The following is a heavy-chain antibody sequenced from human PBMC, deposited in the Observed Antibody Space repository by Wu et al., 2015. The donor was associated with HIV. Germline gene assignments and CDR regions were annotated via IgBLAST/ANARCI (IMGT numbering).Heavy chain of an antibody. CDR1: GYTFTGYY. CDR3: ARHPDQAVAGPSDDY. D-gene: IGHD6-19*01. J-gene: IGHJ4*02. Sequence: QVQLVQSGAEVKKPGASVKVSCKASGYTFTGYYMHWVRQAPGQGLEWMGWINPNSGGTNYAQKFQGRVTMTRDTSISTAYMELSRLRSDDTAVYYCARHPDQAVAGPSDDYWGQGTLVTVSS. V-gene: IGHV1-2*02. CDR2: INPNSGGT.